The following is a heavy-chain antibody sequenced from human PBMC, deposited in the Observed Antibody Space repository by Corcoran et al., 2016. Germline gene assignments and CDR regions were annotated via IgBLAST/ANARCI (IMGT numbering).Heavy chain of an antibody. V-gene: IGHV1-69*06. CDR2: IIPIFGTA. D-gene: IGHD1-26*01. J-gene: IGHJ5*02. CDR1: GGTFSSYA. Sequence: QVQLVQSGAEVKKPGSSVKVSCKASGGTFSSYAISGGRQAPGQGLEWMGGIIPIFGTANYANKFQGRVKITADKYTSIAYMELRRLRSAATAVYYCSGGGGCYWTSPLPWGQGTLVTVSS. CDR3: SGGGGCYWTSPLP.